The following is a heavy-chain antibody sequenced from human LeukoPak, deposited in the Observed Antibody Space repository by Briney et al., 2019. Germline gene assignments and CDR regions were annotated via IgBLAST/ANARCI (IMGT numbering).Heavy chain of an antibody. CDR2: ISGSGGST. Sequence: GGSLRLSCAASGFTFSSYAMSWVRQAPGKGLEWVSAISGSGGSTYYADSVKGRFTISRDNAKNTLYLQMNSLRAEDTAVYYCAGYCSSTSCYNRYTALDYWGQGTLVTVSS. V-gene: IGHV3-23*01. D-gene: IGHD2-2*02. CDR3: AGYCSSTSCYNRYTALDY. CDR1: GFTFSSYA. J-gene: IGHJ4*02.